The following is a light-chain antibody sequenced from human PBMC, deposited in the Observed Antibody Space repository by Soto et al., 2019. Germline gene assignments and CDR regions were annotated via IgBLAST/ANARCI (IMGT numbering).Light chain of an antibody. CDR2: GAS. CDR1: QSVSSSY. Sequence: EIVLTQSPGTLSLSPGERATLSCRAIQSVSSSYLAWYQQKPGQAPRLLIYGASSRATGIPDRFSGSGSGTDFTLTISRLEPDDSAVYYCHHYDSSPPYTFGQGTKVDIK. J-gene: IGKJ2*01. V-gene: IGKV3-20*01. CDR3: HHYDSSPPYT.